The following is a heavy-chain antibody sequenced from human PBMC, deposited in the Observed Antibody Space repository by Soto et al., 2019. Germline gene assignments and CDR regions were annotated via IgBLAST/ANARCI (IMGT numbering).Heavy chain of an antibody. CDR3: ARGGHVVVVPAALDY. V-gene: IGHV1-46*01. CDR2: VNPSGGHT. J-gene: IGHJ4*02. CDR1: GDTFTDYY. D-gene: IGHD2-21*02. Sequence: QVQLVQSGAEVKKPGASVKVSCKASGDTFTDYYIHWVRQAPGQGLEWMGTVNPSGGHTTYAQHFLGRMTMTRDTSTSTLYMELTSLTSEDTAVHYCARGGHVVVVPAALDYWGQGTLVTVSS.